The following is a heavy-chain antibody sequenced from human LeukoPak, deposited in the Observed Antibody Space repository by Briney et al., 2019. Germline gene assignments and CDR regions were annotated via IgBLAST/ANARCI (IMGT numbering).Heavy chain of an antibody. D-gene: IGHD5-12*01. CDR2: ISSSSSYI. CDR1: GFTFSSYS. Sequence: PGGSLRLSCAASGFTFSSYSMNWVRQAPGKGLEWVSSISSSSSYIYYADSVKGRFTISRDNAKNSLYLQMNSLRAEDTAVYYCARDRHEVATIEHGTHDAFDIWGQGTMVTVSS. CDR3: ARDRHEVATIEHGTHDAFDI. V-gene: IGHV3-21*01. J-gene: IGHJ3*02.